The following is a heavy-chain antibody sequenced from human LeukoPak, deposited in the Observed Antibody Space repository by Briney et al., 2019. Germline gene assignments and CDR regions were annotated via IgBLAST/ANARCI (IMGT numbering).Heavy chain of an antibody. CDR2: ISGSGDTT. CDR1: GFTFSSYA. CDR3: AKDNRRHYTSGPNPDSLH. D-gene: IGHD6-19*01. V-gene: IGHV3-23*01. Sequence: PGGSLRLSCAASGFTFSSYAMTWVRQAPGKGLEWVSVISGSGDTTYYADSVKGRFTISRDNAKNSLYLQMNSLRVEDTAFYYCAKDNRRHYTSGPNPDSLHWGQGALVTVSS. J-gene: IGHJ4*02.